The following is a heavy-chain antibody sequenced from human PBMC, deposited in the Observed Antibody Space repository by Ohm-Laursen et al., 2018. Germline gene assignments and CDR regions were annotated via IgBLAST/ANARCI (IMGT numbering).Heavy chain of an antibody. CDR1: GFSFSDFG. CDR2: VSYDERYK. V-gene: IGHV3-30*18. CDR3: AKDVGVAFAYDS. J-gene: IGHJ4*02. Sequence: SQRLSCTASGFSFSDFGMHWVRQAPGKGLEWVAVVSYDERYKNYVDSVKGRFTVSRDNSKDTLYLQMNSLRNEDTAIYYCAKDVGVAFAYDSWGQGTLVTVSS. D-gene: IGHD2-15*01.